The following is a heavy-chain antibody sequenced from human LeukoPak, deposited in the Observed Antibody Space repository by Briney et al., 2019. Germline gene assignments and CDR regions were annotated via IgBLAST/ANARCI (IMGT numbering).Heavy chain of an antibody. CDR1: GGSFSGYY. D-gene: IGHD2-2*01. J-gene: IGHJ4*02. V-gene: IGHV4-34*01. CDR2: INHSGST. CDR3: ARAAPLGYCSSTSCPPGLNFDY. Sequence: PSETLSLTCAVYGGSFSGYYWSWIRQRPGKGLEWIGEINHSGSTNYNPSLKSRVTISVDTSKNQFSLKLSSVTAADTAVYYCARAAPLGYCSSTSCPPGLNFDYWGQGTLVTVSS.